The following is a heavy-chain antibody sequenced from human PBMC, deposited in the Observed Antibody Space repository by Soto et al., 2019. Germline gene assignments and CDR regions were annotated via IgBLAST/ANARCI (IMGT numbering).Heavy chain of an antibody. CDR2: IYTSGST. J-gene: IGHJ5*02. CDR1: GGSISSYY. D-gene: IGHD4-17*01. CDR3: ARDLMDYGGNWFDP. Sequence: SETLSLTCTVSGGSISSYYWSWIRQPAGKGLEWIGRIYTSGSTYYNPSLKSRVTISVDTSKNQFSLKLSSVTAADTAVYYCARDLMDYGGNWFDPWGQGTLVTVSS. V-gene: IGHV4-4*07.